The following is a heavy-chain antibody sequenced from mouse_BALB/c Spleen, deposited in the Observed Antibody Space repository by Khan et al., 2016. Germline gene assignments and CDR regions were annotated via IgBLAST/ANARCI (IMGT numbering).Heavy chain of an antibody. J-gene: IGHJ2*01. D-gene: IGHD1-2*01. CDR3: ARTASIKY. CDR1: GYSITSGYG. V-gene: IGHV3-2*02. CDR2: ISYSGST. Sequence: EVQLQESGPGLVKPSQSLSLTCTVTGYSITSGYGWNWIRQFPGNKLEWMGYISYSGSTTNNPSLKSRIYIPRDTSKNQFFRQLNSVTTEDTTTYYCARTASIKYWGQGTTLTVSS.